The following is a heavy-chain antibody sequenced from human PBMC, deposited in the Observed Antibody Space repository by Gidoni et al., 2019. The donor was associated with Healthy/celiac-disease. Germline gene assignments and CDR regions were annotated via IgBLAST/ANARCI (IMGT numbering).Heavy chain of an antibody. CDR3: AKDGAVAAPGYFQH. Sequence: QVQLVESGGGVVQPGRSLRLSCAASGFTFSSYGMHWVRQAPGKGLEWVAVISYDESNKYYADSVKGRFTISRDNSKNTLYLQMNSLRAEDTAVYYCAKDGAVAAPGYFQHWGQGTLVTVSS. D-gene: IGHD6-19*01. J-gene: IGHJ1*01. CDR2: ISYDESNK. CDR1: GFTFSSYG. V-gene: IGHV3-30*18.